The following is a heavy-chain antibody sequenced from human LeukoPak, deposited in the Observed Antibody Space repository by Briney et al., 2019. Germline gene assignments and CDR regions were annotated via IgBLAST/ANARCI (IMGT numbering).Heavy chain of an antibody. CDR3: TAGTGRSDFDY. J-gene: IGHJ4*02. Sequence: GGSLRLSCAASGFTFSNAWMSWVRQAPGKGLEWVGRIKRKGDDGTIDYAAPVKGRLTISRDDSKNTLYLQMNSLKSEDTAVYYCTAGTGRSDFDYWGQETLVTVSS. V-gene: IGHV3-15*01. CDR1: GFTFSNAW. CDR2: IKRKGDDGTI. D-gene: IGHD3/OR15-3a*01.